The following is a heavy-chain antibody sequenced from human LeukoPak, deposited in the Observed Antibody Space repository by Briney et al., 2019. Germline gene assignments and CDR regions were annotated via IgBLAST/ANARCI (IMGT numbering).Heavy chain of an antibody. D-gene: IGHD2-15*01. V-gene: IGHV1-69*13. Sequence: GASVKVSCKGSGGTFSSYAISWVRQAPGQGLEWVGGIIPIFGTANYAQKFQGRVTITADESTSTAYMELSSLRSEDTAVYYCARDSLGYCSGGSCYSGFDPWGQGTLVTVSS. CDR1: GGTFSSYA. J-gene: IGHJ5*02. CDR2: IIPIFGTA. CDR3: ARDSLGYCSGGSCYSGFDP.